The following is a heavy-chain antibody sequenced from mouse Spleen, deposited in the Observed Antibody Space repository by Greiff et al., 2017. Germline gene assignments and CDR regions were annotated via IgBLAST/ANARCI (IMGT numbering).Heavy chain of an antibody. D-gene: IGHD2-14*01. CDR1: GFSLTSYG. Sequence: VKLVESGPGLVQPSQSLSITCTVSGFSLTSYGVHWVRQSPGKGLEWLGVIWSGGSTDYNAAFISRLSISKDNSKSQVFFKMNSLQADDTAIYYCASYDGYFDYWGQGTTLTVSS. CDR2: IWSGGST. J-gene: IGHJ2*01. CDR3: ASYDGYFDY. V-gene: IGHV2-2*01.